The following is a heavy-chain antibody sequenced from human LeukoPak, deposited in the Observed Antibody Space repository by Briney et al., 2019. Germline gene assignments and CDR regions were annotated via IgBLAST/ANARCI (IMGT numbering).Heavy chain of an antibody. J-gene: IGHJ4*02. CDR3: GKDIFASDYYDSGGYTLDY. Sequence: PGGSLRLSCAAPGFSFDDYAMHWVRQAPGKGLEGVSGISSNSGNIGYADSVKGRFTISRDNAKNYLYLQMSSLSTEDTALYYCGKDIFASDYYDSGGYTLDYWGQGTLVTVSS. V-gene: IGHV3-9*01. D-gene: IGHD3-22*01. CDR1: GFSFDDYA. CDR2: ISSNSGNI.